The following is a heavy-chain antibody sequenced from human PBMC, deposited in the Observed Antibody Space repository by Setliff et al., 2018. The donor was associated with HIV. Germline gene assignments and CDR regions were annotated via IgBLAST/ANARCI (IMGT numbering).Heavy chain of an antibody. CDR1: RFTFNDYW. CDR3: ARKFRPGHGVDV. CDR2: VDRDGSET. Sequence: GSLRLSCVASRFTFNDYWMSWVRQAPGKGLEWVANVDRDGSETNYVNSVKGRFTIFRDNAKSSIYLQMNSLRAEDTAIYYCARKFRPGHGVDVWGQGTTVTVSS. V-gene: IGHV3-7*01. J-gene: IGHJ6*02. D-gene: IGHD3-10*01.